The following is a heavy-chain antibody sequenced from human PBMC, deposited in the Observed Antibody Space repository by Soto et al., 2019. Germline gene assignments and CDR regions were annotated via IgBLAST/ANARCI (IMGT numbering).Heavy chain of an antibody. CDR2: INHSGST. D-gene: IGHD2-8*01. J-gene: IGHJ6*03. CDR1: GGSFSGYY. Sequence: SETLSLTCAVYGGSFSGYYWSWIRQPPGKGLEWIGEINHSGSTNYNPSLKSRVTISVDTSKNQFSLKLSSVTAADTAVYYCARGGIVLMVYEKSPRGHYYMDVWGKGTTVTISS. CDR3: ARGGIVLMVYEKSPRGHYYMDV. V-gene: IGHV4-34*01.